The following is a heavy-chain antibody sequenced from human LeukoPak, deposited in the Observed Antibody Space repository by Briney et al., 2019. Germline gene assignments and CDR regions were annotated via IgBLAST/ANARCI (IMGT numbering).Heavy chain of an antibody. J-gene: IGHJ5*02. CDR1: GSTITDDC. Sequence: ESQNTSYKASGSTITDDCIGWGRPPPQKGLERIGIIHPDDSKTIYSQSFQGEVTISADKSISTAYLQRSSLEASDTARYYCARHGAPRLIGWFDPWGEGTLVTVSS. CDR3: ARHGAPRLIGWFDP. V-gene: IGHV5-51*01. D-gene: IGHD3-22*01. CDR2: IHPDDSKT.